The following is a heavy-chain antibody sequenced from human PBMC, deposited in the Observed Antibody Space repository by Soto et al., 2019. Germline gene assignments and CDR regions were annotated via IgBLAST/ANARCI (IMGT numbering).Heavy chain of an antibody. CDR2: ISWYSATI. V-gene: IGHV3-9*01. D-gene: IGHD2-15*01. Sequence: EVQLVESGGGLVQPGRTLRLSCAASGFTFGDYAMHWVRQAPGKGLEWVSGISWYSATIAYADSVKGRFTISRNNAQKSLYLQMKALTTDDTALYYCAKVAVTGPLFYYYYIDVWGQGTTVTVSS. CDR3: AKVAVTGPLFYYYYIDV. CDR1: GFTFGDYA. J-gene: IGHJ6*03.